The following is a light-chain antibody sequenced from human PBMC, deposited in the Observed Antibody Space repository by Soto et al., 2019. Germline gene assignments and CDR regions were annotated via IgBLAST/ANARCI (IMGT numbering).Light chain of an antibody. V-gene: IGKV4-1*01. CDR3: QHYYSPPFT. CDR2: WAS. Sequence: DIVMTQSPDSLAVSLGGRATINCKASQSIVYSSNNKNYLVWYQQKPGQPPKVVMYWASTRESGVPERFSGSGSATDFTLTISSLQPEDVATYYCQHYYSPPFTFSPGTKVDIK. J-gene: IGKJ3*01. CDR1: QSIVYSSNNKNY.